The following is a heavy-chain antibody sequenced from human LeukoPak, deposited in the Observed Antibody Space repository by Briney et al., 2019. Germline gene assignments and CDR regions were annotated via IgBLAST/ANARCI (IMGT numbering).Heavy chain of an antibody. V-gene: IGHV1-46*01. CDR2: INPSGGTT. J-gene: IGHJ6*02. D-gene: IGHD2-2*01. CDR1: GYTFTNYY. Sequence: EASVKVSCKASGYTFTNYYMHWVRQAPGQGLEWMGIINPSGGTTTYAHKFQDRVTMTRDTSTSTVYMEVSSLRPEDTAVYYCARPTSIIPASNVYYYYAMDVWGQGTTVTVSS. CDR3: ARPTSIIPASNVYYYYAMDV.